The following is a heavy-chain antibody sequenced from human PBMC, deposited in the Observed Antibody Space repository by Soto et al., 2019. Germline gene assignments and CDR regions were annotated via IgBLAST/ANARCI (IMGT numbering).Heavy chain of an antibody. Sequence: QVQLVESGGGVVQPGRSLRLSCAASGFTFSSYGMHWVRQAPGKGLEWVAVIWYDGSNKYYADSVKGRFTISRDNSKNTLYLQMSSLRAEDKAVYYCAREGYCSGGSCYSNAFDIWGQGTMVTVSS. D-gene: IGHD2-15*01. CDR2: IWYDGSNK. J-gene: IGHJ3*02. V-gene: IGHV3-33*01. CDR1: GFTFSSYG. CDR3: AREGYCSGGSCYSNAFDI.